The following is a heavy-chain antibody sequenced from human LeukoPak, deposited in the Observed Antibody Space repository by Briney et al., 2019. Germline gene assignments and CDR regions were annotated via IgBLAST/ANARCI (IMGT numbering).Heavy chain of an antibody. CDR2: IKQDGSVK. CDR3: ARIGYSSSSFDY. J-gene: IGHJ4*02. V-gene: IGHV3-7*01. CDR1: GFTFSNYW. D-gene: IGHD6-6*01. Sequence: PGGSLRLSCAASGFTFSNYWMSWVRQAPGRGLEWVANIKQDGSVKYYVDSVKGRFTISRDNAKNSLYLQMNSLRAEDTAFYYCARIGYSSSSFDYWGQGTLVTVFS.